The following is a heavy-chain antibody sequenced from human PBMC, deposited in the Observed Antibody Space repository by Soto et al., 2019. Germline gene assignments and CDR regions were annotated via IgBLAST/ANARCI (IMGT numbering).Heavy chain of an antibody. J-gene: IGHJ6*02. CDR3: SRFVRSCSATTGSIRADD. V-gene: IGHV4-59*01. CDR1: GGSISSYY. CDR2: IYYSGST. Sequence: PSETLSLTCTVSGGSISSYYWSWIRQPPGKGLEWIGYIYYSGSTNYNPSLKSRVTISVDTSKNQFSLKLSSVTAADTAVYHCSRFVRSCSATTGSIRADDWGQGSTVTESS. D-gene: IGHD2-2*01.